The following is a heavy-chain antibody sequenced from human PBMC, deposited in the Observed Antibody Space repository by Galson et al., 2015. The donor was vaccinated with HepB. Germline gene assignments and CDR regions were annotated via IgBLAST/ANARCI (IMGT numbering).Heavy chain of an antibody. CDR3: ARESITMVRGVMRY. J-gene: IGHJ4*02. V-gene: IGHV3-30-3*01. CDR2: ISYDGSNK. CDR1: GFTFSSYA. D-gene: IGHD3-10*01. Sequence: SLRLSCAASGFTFSSYAMHWVRQAPGKGLEWVAVISYDGSNKYYADSVKGRFTISRDNSKNTLYLQMNSLRAEDTAVYYCARESITMVRGVMRYWGQGTLVTVSS.